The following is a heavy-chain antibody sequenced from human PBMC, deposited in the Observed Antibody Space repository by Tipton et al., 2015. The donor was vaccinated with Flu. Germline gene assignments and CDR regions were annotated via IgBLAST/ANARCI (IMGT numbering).Heavy chain of an antibody. V-gene: IGHV4-38-2*01. Sequence: LRLSCAVSGDSISSDFYWAWIRQFPGKGLEWIGTVSRTGSTYHNPSLKSRVTISINTSKNQFSLKVFSVTAADTAVYYCARRDYSNYVSDPKNWFDPWGQGILVTVSS. D-gene: IGHD4-11*01. CDR1: GDSISSDFY. CDR2: VSRTGST. CDR3: ARRDYSNYVSDPKNWFDP. J-gene: IGHJ5*02.